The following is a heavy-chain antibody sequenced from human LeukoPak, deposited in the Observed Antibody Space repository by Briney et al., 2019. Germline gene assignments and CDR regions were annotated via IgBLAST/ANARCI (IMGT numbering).Heavy chain of an antibody. CDR3: ASVAAAGIPDY. CDR1: GFSFSNYG. J-gene: IGHJ4*02. Sequence: GKSLRLSCAASGFSFSNYGMHWVRQAPGKGLEWVAVISYDGSNKYYADSVKGRFTISRDNSKNTLYLQMNSLRAEDTAVYYCASVAAAGIPDYWGQGTLVTVSS. V-gene: IGHV3-30*19. CDR2: ISYDGSNK. D-gene: IGHD6-13*01.